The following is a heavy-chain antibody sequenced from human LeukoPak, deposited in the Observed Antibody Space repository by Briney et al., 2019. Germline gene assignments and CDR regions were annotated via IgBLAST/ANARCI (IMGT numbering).Heavy chain of an antibody. J-gene: IGHJ3*02. CDR1: GGSISSHY. Sequence: PSETLSLTCTVSGGSISSHYWSWIRQPPGKGLEWIGYIYYSGSTNYNPSLKSRVTISVDTSKNQFSLKLSSVTAADTAVYYCARVFYGDDAFDIWGQGTMVTVSS. CDR3: ARVFYGDDAFDI. CDR2: IYYSGST. D-gene: IGHD4-17*01. V-gene: IGHV4-59*11.